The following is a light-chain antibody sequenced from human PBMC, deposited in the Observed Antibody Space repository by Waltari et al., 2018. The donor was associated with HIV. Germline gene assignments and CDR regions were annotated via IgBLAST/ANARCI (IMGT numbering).Light chain of an antibody. CDR1: TANIGANF. J-gene: IGLJ2*01. Sequence: QSVLTQPPSASGTPGQKVTIPCSGGTANIGANFVFWFQQFPGTAPNLLIYRDNLRHSGVPARFSGSKSGTSASLTISGLRSDDEAHYFCAVLDDTLGGGVFGGGTKLTVL. CDR3: AVLDDTLGGGV. CDR2: RDN. V-gene: IGLV1-47*01.